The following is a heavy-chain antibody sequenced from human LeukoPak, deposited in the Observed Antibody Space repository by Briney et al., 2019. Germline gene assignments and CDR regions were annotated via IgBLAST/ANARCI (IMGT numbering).Heavy chain of an antibody. V-gene: IGHV3-23*01. D-gene: IGHD3-10*01. CDR2: MSGSGNST. CDR1: GFTFSSYA. J-gene: IGHJ4*02. CDR3: AKDQEYTYNAARGFFGY. Sequence: GGSLRLSCAASGFTFSSYAMSWVRQAPGKGLEWVSVMSGSGNSTFYADSVKGRFTISRDNSKNTLYLQMNSLRVEDTAIYYCAKDQEYTYNAARGFFGYWGQGTLVTVSS.